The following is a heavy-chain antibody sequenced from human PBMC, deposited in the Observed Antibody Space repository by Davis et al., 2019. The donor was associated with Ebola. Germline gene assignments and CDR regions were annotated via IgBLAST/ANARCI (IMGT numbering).Heavy chain of an antibody. CDR1: GGTFSSYA. CDR2: ISAYNGNT. J-gene: IGHJ5*02. D-gene: IGHD3-10*01. Sequence: ASVKVSCKASGGTFSSYAISWVRQAPRQGLGWMGWISAYNGNTNYAQKLQGRVTMTTDTSTSTAYMELRSLRSDDTAVYYCARGITMVQGVDWFDPWGQGTLVTVSS. V-gene: IGHV1-18*01. CDR3: ARGITMVQGVDWFDP.